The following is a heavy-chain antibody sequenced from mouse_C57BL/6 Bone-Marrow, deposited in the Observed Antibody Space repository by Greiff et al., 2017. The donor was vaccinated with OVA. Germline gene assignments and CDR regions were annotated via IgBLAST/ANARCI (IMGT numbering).Heavy chain of an antibody. CDR1: GYTFTDYN. CDR2: INPNNGGT. Sequence: EVQLQQSGPELVKPGASVKIPCKASGYTFTDYNMDWVKQSHGKSLEWIGDINPNNGGTIYNQKCKGKATLTVDKSSSTAYMELRSLTSEDTAVYYCARGDDGYPYWYFDVWGTGTTVTVSS. CDR3: ARGDDGYPYWYFDV. V-gene: IGHV1-18*01. J-gene: IGHJ1*03. D-gene: IGHD2-3*01.